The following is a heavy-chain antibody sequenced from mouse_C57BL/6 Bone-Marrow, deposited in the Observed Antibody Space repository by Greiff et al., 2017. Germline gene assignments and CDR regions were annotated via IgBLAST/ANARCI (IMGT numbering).Heavy chain of an antibody. CDR1: GFSLTSYG. CDR3: AKPHYYDGSSYDYAMDY. CDR2: IWRGGST. J-gene: IGHJ4*01. Sequence: VQLQQSGPGLVQPSQCLSITCTVSGFSLTSYGVHWVRQSPGKGLEWLGVIWRGGSTDYNAAFMSRLSITKDKAKSKVFFKINSLQADESAIYYCAKPHYYDGSSYDYAMDYWGQGTSVTVSS. V-gene: IGHV2-5*01. D-gene: IGHD1-1*01.